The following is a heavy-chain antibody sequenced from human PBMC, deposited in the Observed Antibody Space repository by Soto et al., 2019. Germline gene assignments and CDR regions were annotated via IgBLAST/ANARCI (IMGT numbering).Heavy chain of an antibody. V-gene: IGHV4-59*01. CDR1: GGSISSYY. Sequence: QVQLQESGPGLVKPSETLSLTCTVSGGSISSYYWSWIRQPPGKGLEWIGYIYYSGSTNYNPSLKSRVTISVDTSKNQFSLKLSSVTAADTAVYYCARVNYDFWSGYSGIDYWGQGTLVTVSS. CDR2: IYYSGST. J-gene: IGHJ4*02. D-gene: IGHD3-3*01. CDR3: ARVNYDFWSGYSGIDY.